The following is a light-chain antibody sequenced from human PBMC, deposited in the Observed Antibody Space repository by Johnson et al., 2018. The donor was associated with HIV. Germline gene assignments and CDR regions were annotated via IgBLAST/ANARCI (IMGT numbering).Light chain of an antibody. CDR1: SSNIGNKY. J-gene: IGLJ1*01. V-gene: IGLV1-51*01. CDR3: GTWDSGLGAVYV. Sequence: QSVLTQPPSVSAAPGQKVTISFSGSSSNIGNKYVSWYQQFPGTAPKLLIYDNNKRPSGIPDRFSGSKSGTSATLGITGLQTVDEADYYCGTWDSGLGAVYVFGPGTKVTVL. CDR2: DNN.